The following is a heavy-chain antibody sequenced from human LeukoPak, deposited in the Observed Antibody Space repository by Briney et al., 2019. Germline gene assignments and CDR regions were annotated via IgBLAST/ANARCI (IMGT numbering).Heavy chain of an antibody. CDR2: INSDGSST. Sequence: GGSLRLSCAASGFTFSIYWMHWVRQAPGKGLVWVSRINSDGSSTSYADSVKGRFTISRDNAKNTLYLQMNGLRAEDTALYYCAKSGKDGLLWFGELVSNYYYMDVWGKGTTVTVSS. V-gene: IGHV3-74*01. J-gene: IGHJ6*03. CDR3: AKSGKDGLLWFGELVSNYYYMDV. CDR1: GFTFSIYW. D-gene: IGHD3-10*01.